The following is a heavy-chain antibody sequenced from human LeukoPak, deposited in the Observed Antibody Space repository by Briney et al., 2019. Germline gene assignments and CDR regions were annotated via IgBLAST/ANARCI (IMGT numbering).Heavy chain of an antibody. D-gene: IGHD6-13*01. J-gene: IGHJ4*02. Sequence: SETLSLTCAVYGGSFSGYYWSWIRQPPGKGLEWIGEINHSGSTNYNPSLKSRVTISVDTSKNQFSLKLSSVTAADTAVYYCARDRIAAAGMDYWGQETLVTVSS. CDR3: ARDRIAAAGMDY. CDR1: GGSFSGYY. V-gene: IGHV4-34*01. CDR2: INHSGST.